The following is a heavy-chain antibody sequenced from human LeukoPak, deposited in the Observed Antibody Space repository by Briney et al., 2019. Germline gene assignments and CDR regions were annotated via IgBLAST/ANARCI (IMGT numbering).Heavy chain of an antibody. CDR1: GGSISSYY. Sequence: PSETLSLTCTVSGGSISSYYWSWIRQPPGKGLEWIGYIYYTGSTNYNPSLKSRLTISVDTSNNQFSLKLTSVTAADTAVYYCAGPNTAMVNDAFDIWGQGTMVTVSS. D-gene: IGHD5-18*01. V-gene: IGHV4-59*08. CDR3: AGPNTAMVNDAFDI. J-gene: IGHJ3*02. CDR2: IYYTGST.